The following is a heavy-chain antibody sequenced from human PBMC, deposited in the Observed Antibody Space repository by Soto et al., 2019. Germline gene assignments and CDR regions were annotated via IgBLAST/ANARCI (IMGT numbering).Heavy chain of an antibody. J-gene: IGHJ5*02. V-gene: IGHV1-18*01. CDR3: ARHQGPTTSEDWFDP. CDR1: GYTFFTYD. CDR2: SSTYSGDT. Sequence: QVHLVQSGVEVKTPGAEVKVSCQASGYTFFTYDISWVRQAPGQGLEWTGWSSTYSGDTKYAQKFQGRVTMTTDTSTTTAYLELTSLRSDDTAVYYCARHQGPTTSEDWFDPGGQGTVVTVSS. D-gene: IGHD1-1*01.